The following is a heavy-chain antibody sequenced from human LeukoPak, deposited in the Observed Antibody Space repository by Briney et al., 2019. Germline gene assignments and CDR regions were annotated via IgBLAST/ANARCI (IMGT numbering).Heavy chain of an antibody. CDR2: ISAYNGDT. CDR3: ARALYHTFDY. D-gene: IGHD2-2*01. V-gene: IGHV1-18*01. J-gene: IGHJ4*02. Sequence: ASVKVSCKASGYTFTSYGISWVRQAPGQGLEWMGWISAYNGDTNYAQKFQGRVTMTTDTSTNTAYMELRSLRSDDTAVYYCARALYHTFDYWGQGTLVTVSS. CDR1: GYTFTSYG.